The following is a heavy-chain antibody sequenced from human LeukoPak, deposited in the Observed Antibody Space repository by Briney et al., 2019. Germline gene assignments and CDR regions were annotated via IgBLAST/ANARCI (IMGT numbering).Heavy chain of an antibody. V-gene: IGHV4-59*01. J-gene: IGHJ4*02. CDR3: ARARPGNDGGNFDY. Sequence: PSETLSLTCAVYGGSFSGYYWSWSRQPPGKGLEWIGFIYYSGDTYYNPSLKSRVTISVDTSKNQFSLKLSSVTAADTAVYYCARARPGNDGGNFDYWGQGTLVTVSS. D-gene: IGHD1-1*01. CDR1: GGSFSGYY. CDR2: IYYSGDT.